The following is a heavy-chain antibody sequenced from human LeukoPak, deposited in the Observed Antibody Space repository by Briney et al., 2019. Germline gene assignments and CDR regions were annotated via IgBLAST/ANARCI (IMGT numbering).Heavy chain of an antibody. D-gene: IGHD1-14*01. CDR3: ARRRYYYGLDV. Sequence: SETLSLTCAVYGGSFSGCYWSWICQPPGKGLEWIGEINHSGSTNYNPSLKSRVTISVDTSKNQFSLKLSSVTAADTAVYYCARRRYYYGLDVWGKGTTVTISS. CDR1: GGSFSGCY. V-gene: IGHV4-34*01. CDR2: INHSGST. J-gene: IGHJ6*04.